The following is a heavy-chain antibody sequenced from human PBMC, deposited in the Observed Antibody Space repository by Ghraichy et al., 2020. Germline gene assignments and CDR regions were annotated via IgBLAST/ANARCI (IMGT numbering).Heavy chain of an antibody. J-gene: IGHJ4*02. CDR3: AKGRDGYNYYYFDY. D-gene: IGHD5-24*01. CDR2: ISGSGGST. V-gene: IGHV3-23*01. CDR1: GFTFSSYA. Sequence: ETLSLTCAASGFTFSSYAMSWVRQAPGKGLEWVSAISGSGGSTYYADSVKGRFTISRDNSKNTLYLQMNSLRAEDTAVYYCAKGRDGYNYYYFDYWGQGTLVTVSS.